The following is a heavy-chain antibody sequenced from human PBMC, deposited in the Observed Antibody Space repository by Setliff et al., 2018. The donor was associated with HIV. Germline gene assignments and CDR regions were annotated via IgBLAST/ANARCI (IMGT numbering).Heavy chain of an antibody. V-gene: IGHV4-39*01. CDR3: ARPRLGGTPTDRDAFDI. CDR1: GGSISSSSYY. D-gene: IGHD1-1*01. CDR2: IYSSGST. Sequence: PSETLSLTCTVSGGSISSSSYYWGWIRQPPGKGLEWIGTIYSSGSTYYNPSLKSRATISVDTSKKQFSLNLSSVTATDTAVYYCARPRLGGTPTDRDAFDIWDQGTMVTVSS. J-gene: IGHJ3*02.